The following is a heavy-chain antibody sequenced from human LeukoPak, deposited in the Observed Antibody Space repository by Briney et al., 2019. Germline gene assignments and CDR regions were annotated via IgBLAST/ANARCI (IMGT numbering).Heavy chain of an antibody. J-gene: IGHJ4*02. D-gene: IGHD6-13*01. CDR2: IYYSGST. CDR3: ARGVGHYSSSWYGY. Sequence: SETLSLTCTVSGGSISSSSYYWGWIRQPPGKGLEWIGSIYYSGSTYYNPSLKSRVTISVDTSKNQFSLKLSSVTAADTAVYYCARGVGHYSSSWYGYWGQGTLVTVSS. CDR1: GGSISSSSYY. V-gene: IGHV4-39*07.